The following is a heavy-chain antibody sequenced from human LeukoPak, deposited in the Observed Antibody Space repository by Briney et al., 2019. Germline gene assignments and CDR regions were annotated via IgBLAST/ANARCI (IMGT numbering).Heavy chain of an antibody. D-gene: IGHD1-14*01. CDR2: ISAYNGNT. CDR1: GYTFTSYD. V-gene: IGHV1-18*01. CDR3: ARDRSIGILDY. Sequence: ASVKVSCKASGYTFTSYDINWVRQATGQGLEWMGWISAYNGNTNYAQKLQGRVTMTTDTSTSTAYMELRSLRSYDTAVYYCARDRSIGILDYWGQGTLVTVSS. J-gene: IGHJ4*02.